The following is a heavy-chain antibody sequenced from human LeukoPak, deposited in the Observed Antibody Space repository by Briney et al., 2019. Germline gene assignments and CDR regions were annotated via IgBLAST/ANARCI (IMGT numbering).Heavy chain of an antibody. CDR1: GGTFSSYA. Sequence: SVKVSCKASGGTFSSYAISWVRQAPGQGLEWMGRIIPILGIANYAQKFQGRVTTTADKSTSTAYMELSSLRSEDTAVYYCAFSSSSGYLFDYWGQGTLVTVSS. J-gene: IGHJ4*02. D-gene: IGHD6-6*01. CDR2: IIPILGIA. CDR3: AFSSSSGYLFDY. V-gene: IGHV1-69*04.